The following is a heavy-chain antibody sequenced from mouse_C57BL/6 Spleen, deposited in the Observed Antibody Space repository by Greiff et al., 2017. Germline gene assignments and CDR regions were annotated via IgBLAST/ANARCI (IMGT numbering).Heavy chain of an antibody. CDR3: TTLDDGNAMDY. Sequence: EVKLQESGAELVRPGASVKLSCTASGFNIKDDYMHWVKQRPEQGLEWIGWIDPENGDTEYASKFQGKATITADTSSNTAYLQLSSLTSEDTAVYYCTTLDDGNAMDYWGQGTSVTVSS. D-gene: IGHD2-3*01. CDR2: IDPENGDT. J-gene: IGHJ4*01. CDR1: GFNIKDDY. V-gene: IGHV14-4*01.